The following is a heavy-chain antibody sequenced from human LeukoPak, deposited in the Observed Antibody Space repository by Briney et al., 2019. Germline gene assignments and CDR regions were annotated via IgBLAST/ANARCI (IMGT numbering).Heavy chain of an antibody. D-gene: IGHD3-22*01. CDR3: ARAGNTKYDSSGYSDY. J-gene: IGHJ4*02. CDR1: GYTFTSYY. V-gene: IGHV1-46*01. CDR2: INPSGGST. Sequence: ASVKVSCKASGYTFTSYYMHWVRQAPGQGLEWMGIINPSGGSTSYAQKFQGRVTMTRDMSTSTVYMELSSRRSEDTAVDYCARAGNTKYDSSGYSDYWGQGTLVTVSS.